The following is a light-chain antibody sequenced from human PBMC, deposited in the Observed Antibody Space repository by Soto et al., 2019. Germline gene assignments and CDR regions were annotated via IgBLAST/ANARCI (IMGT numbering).Light chain of an antibody. CDR2: NNN. CDR1: GSNIGSYS. J-gene: IGLJ2*01. CDR3: AAWDASLNGPV. V-gene: IGLV1-44*01. Sequence: QSVLTQPPSASGTPGQRVTISCSGSGSNIGSYSVNWYQQLPGTAPKLLIYNNNQRPSGVPDRFSGTKSGTSASLTISGLQSEDEAGYYCAAWDASLNGPVFGGGTQLTVL.